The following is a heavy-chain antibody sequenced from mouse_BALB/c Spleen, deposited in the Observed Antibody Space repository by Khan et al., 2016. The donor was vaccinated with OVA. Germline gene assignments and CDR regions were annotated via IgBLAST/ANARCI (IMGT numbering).Heavy chain of an antibody. CDR1: GFTFSSYA. CDR2: ISSGGTYT. D-gene: IGHD1-1*01. CDR3: ARPPITTVVATSYWFFDV. V-gene: IGHV5-9-3*01. J-gene: IGHJ1*01. Sequence: EVELVESGGGLVKPGGSLKLSCAASGFTFSSYAMSWVRQTPEKRLEWVATISSGGTYTYYPDSVKGRFTISRDNAKNTLYLQMSSLRSEDTAMYYCARPPITTVVATSYWFFDVWGPGTTVTVS.